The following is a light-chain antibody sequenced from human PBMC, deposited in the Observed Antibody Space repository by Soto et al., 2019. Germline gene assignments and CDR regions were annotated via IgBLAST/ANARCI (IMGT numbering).Light chain of an antibody. CDR3: SAWDDSLRGPV. CDR2: RNN. CDR1: PPTIGDNF. Sequence: QSVLTQPPSASGTPGRRAPASVFEAPPTIGDNFVYWYQQLPGTAPKLLILRNNQRPSGVPDRFSGSKSGTSASLAISGLRSEDEAEYYCSAWDDSLRGPVFGGGTQLTVL. J-gene: IGLJ7*01. V-gene: IGLV1-47*01.